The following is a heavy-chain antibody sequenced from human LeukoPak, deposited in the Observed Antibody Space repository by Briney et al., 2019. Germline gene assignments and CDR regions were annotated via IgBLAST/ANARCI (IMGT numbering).Heavy chain of an antibody. D-gene: IGHD5-12*01. CDR3: AKSYNGYESKPDY. J-gene: IGHJ4*02. CDR1: GFTFSSYA. CDR2: ISNSGGRT. Sequence: GGSLRLSCAASGFTFSSYAMSWVRQAPGKGLEWVSSISNSGGRTFYTDSVKGRFTISRDNSKITLYLQMNSLRAEDTAVYYCAKSYNGYESKPDYWGQGTLVTVPS. V-gene: IGHV3-23*01.